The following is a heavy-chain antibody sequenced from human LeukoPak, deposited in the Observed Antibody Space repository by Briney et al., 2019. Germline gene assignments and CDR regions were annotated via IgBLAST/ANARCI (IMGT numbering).Heavy chain of an antibody. Sequence: GGSLRLSCAASGSTFSTYSMNWLRLAPGKGLEWVSVISGSSAETNYAASVKGRFTISRDNSKNTLYLQMNSLRAEDTAVYHCAKAPGTATAARYFEYWGQGTLVTVSS. J-gene: IGHJ4*02. CDR2: ISGSSAET. V-gene: IGHV3-23*01. CDR1: GSTFSTYS. CDR3: AKAPGTATAARYFEY. D-gene: IGHD1-1*01.